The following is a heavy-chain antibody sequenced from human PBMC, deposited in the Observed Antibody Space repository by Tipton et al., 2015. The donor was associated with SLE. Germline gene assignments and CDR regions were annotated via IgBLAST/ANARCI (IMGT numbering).Heavy chain of an antibody. Sequence: TLSLTCTVSGGSISSYYWSWIRQPPGKGLEWIGYFYYSDTTTYNPSLKSRVTISVDTSRNQFSLNLRSVTSADTAVYFCARRGVVVGNYYYYYYGMDVWGQGTTVTVSS. D-gene: IGHD2-15*01. J-gene: IGHJ6*02. CDR2: FYYSDTT. CDR1: GGSISSYY. CDR3: ARRGVVVGNYYYYYYGMDV. V-gene: IGHV4-59*08.